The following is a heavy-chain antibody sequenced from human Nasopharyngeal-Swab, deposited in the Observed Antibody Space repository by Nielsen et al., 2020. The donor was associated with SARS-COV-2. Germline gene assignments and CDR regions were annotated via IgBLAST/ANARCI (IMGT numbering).Heavy chain of an antibody. CDR1: GFTFSSYS. CDR3: ARTPSPGGTSSWSNYFDS. V-gene: IGHV3-30*01. CDR2: LYFDGSDK. Sequence: GESLKISCAAAGFTFSSYSMYWVRQAPGKGLQWVARLYFDGSDKHYSDSVKGRVSVSRDNSRNTFYLQLNSLKTEDTAMYYCARTPSPGGTSSWSNYFDSWGQGTLVTVSS. D-gene: IGHD6-13*01. J-gene: IGHJ4*02.